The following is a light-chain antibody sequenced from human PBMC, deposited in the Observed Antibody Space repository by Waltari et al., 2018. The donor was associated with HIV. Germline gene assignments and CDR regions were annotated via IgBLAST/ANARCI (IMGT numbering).Light chain of an antibody. CDR1: KLGNKY. V-gene: IGLV3-1*01. CDR2: QDT. CDR3: QAWDSTALV. J-gene: IGLJ3*02. Sequence: SYDVTQPLSVSVSPAQTATLPRSGAKLGNKYPSWYQQKAGQAPVLVIYQDTQRPSDIPERFSGSNSGHTATLTISGTQPIDEADYYCQAWDSTALVFGGGTKLTVL.